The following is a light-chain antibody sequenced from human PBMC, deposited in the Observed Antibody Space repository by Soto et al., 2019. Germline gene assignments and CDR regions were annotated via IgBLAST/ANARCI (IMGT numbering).Light chain of an antibody. J-gene: IGKJ1*01. CDR3: QQRSNWPPWT. V-gene: IGKV3-11*01. CDR1: QSVSSY. Sequence: EIVLSQSPATLSSSPWERATLSCRASQSVSSYLAWYQKKPGQAHRLLIYDASNRATGIPARFSGSESGTDFTLTISSLEHADFAVYYCQQRSNWPPWTFGQGTKVDNK. CDR2: DAS.